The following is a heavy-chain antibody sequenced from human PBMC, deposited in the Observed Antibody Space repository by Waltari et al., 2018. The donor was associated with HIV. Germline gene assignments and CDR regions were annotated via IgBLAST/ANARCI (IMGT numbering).Heavy chain of an antibody. V-gene: IGHV4-34*01. J-gene: IGHJ6*02. Sequence: QVQLQQWGAGLLKPSETLSLTCAVYGGSFSGYYWSWIRQPPGKGLEWIGEINHSGSTNYNPALKSRVTISVDTSKNQFSLKLSSVTAADTAVYYCARWSPYQLLKRYYYYGMDVWGQGTTVTVSS. CDR2: INHSGST. D-gene: IGHD2-2*01. CDR3: ARWSPYQLLKRYYYYGMDV. CDR1: GGSFSGYY.